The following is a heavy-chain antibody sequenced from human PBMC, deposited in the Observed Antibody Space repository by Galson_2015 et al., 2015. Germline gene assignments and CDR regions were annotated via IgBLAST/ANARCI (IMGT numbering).Heavy chain of an antibody. V-gene: IGHV1-18*01. Sequence: SVKVSCKASGYTFTSYGISWVRQAPGQGLEWMGWISAYNGNTNYAQKLQGRVTMTTDTSTSTAYMELRSLRSDDTAVYYCARPHDYGDYYREGGYYYYYGMDVWGQGTTVTVSS. CDR2: ISAYNGNT. J-gene: IGHJ6*02. CDR3: ARPHDYGDYYREGGYYYYYGMDV. D-gene: IGHD4-17*01. CDR1: GYTFTSYG.